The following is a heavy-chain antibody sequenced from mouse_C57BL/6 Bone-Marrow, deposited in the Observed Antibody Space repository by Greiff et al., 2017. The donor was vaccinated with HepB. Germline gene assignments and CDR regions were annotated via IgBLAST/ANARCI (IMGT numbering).Heavy chain of an antibody. CDR3: ARYIAFFDV. V-gene: IGHV7-3*01. J-gene: IGHJ1*03. CDR1: GFTFTDYY. CDR2: IRNKANGYTT. D-gene: IGHD6-1*01. Sequence: EVKLMESGGGLVQPGGSLSLSCAASGFTFTDYYMSWVRQPPGKALEWLGFIRNKANGYTTEYSASVKGRFTISSDNSQSILYLQMNALRAEDSATYYCARYIAFFDVWGTGTTVTVST.